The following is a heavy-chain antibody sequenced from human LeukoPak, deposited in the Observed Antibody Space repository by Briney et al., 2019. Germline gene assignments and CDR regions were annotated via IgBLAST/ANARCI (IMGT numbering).Heavy chain of an antibody. D-gene: IGHD2-15*01. CDR3: ARVVAAVNSFDP. V-gene: IGHV4-39*01. Sequence: PSETLSLTCTVSGGSISSSSYYWGWIRQPPGKGLEWIGSIYYSGSTYYNPSLKSRVTIAVDTSKNQFSLKLSSVTAADTAVYYCARVVAAVNSFDPWGQGTLVTVSS. J-gene: IGHJ5*02. CDR1: GGSISSSSYY. CDR2: IYYSGST.